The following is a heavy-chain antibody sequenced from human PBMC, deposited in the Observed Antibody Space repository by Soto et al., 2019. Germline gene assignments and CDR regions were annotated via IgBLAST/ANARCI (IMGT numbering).Heavy chain of an antibody. D-gene: IGHD3-16*01. V-gene: IGHV3-53*01. J-gene: IGHJ6*02. CDR1: GFTVSSNY. Sequence: EVQLVESGGGLIQPGGSLRLSCAASGFTVSSNYMSWVRQAPGKGLEWVSVIYSGGSTYYADSVKGRFTISRDNSKNTLYLQMNSLRAEDTAVYYCARDLRRVGYYYYGMDVWGQGTTVTVSS. CDR2: IYSGGST. CDR3: ARDLRRVGYYYYGMDV.